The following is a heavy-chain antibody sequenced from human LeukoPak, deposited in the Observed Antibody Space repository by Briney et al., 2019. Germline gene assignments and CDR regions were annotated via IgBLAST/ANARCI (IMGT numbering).Heavy chain of an antibody. V-gene: IGHV3-23*01. CDR1: GFTFSSYA. D-gene: IGHD3-3*01. J-gene: IGHJ6*03. CDR3: AKDRTYYDFWSGLYYYYYYMDV. Sequence: GGSLRLSCAAPGFTFSSYAMSWVRQAPGKGLEWVSAISGSGGSTYYADFVKGRFTISRDNSKNTLYLQMNSLRAEDTAVYYCAKDRTYYDFWSGLYYYYYYMDVWGKGTTVTVSS. CDR2: ISGSGGST.